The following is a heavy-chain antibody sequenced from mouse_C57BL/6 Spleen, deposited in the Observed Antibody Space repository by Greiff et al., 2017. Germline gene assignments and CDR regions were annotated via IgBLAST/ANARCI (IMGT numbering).Heavy chain of an antibody. CDR1: GFTFSDYG. V-gene: IGHV5-17*01. Sequence: EVQGVESGGGLVKPGGSLKLSCAASGFTFSDYGMHWVRQAPEKGLEWVAYISSGSSTIYYADTVKGRFTISRDNAKNTLFLQMTSLRSEDTAMYYCARATVVTHWYFDVWGTGTTVTVSS. CDR3: ARATVVTHWYFDV. J-gene: IGHJ1*03. CDR2: ISSGSSTI. D-gene: IGHD1-1*01.